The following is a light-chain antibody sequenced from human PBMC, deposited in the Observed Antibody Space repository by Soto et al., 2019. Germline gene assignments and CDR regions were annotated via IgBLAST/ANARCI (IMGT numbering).Light chain of an antibody. J-gene: IGKJ4*01. V-gene: IGKV3D-15*01. CDR3: QQYNSWPLT. CDR1: QSVGSD. Sequence: IVLPPSPATPSVSPGERATLSSIPSQSVGSDLAWYQQKPGQAPRLVIYDIFTRATGVPTRISGSGSGTEFTLTIGSLQSEDFAVYYCQQYNSWPLTFGGGTKVDIK. CDR2: DIF.